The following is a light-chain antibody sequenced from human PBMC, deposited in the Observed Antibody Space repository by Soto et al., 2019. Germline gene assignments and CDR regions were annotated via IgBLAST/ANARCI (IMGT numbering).Light chain of an antibody. CDR3: QQHETLIT. CDR1: QSLSSSY. CDR2: GAF. Sequence: EIVLTQSPVTLSLSPGERATLSCRASQSLSSSYCAWYQHKPGQGPRLLIYGAFTRATGIPDSFSGSGSGTDFTLTISRLEPEDFAVYYCQQHETLITFGQGTRLEIK. J-gene: IGKJ5*01. V-gene: IGKV3-20*01.